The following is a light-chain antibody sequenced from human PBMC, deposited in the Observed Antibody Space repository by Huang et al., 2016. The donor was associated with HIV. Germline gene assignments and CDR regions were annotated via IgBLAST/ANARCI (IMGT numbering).Light chain of an antibody. Sequence: DIQMTQSPSSLSASVGDRVTITCRASQSISSYLNWYQQKPGKAPNLLIYAASSLQSGVPSRFSGSGSGTDFTLTISSLQPEDFATYYCQQSYSTPPEFTFGPGTKVDIK. CDR2: AAS. CDR3: QQSYSTPPEFT. CDR1: QSISSY. V-gene: IGKV1-39*01. J-gene: IGKJ3*01.